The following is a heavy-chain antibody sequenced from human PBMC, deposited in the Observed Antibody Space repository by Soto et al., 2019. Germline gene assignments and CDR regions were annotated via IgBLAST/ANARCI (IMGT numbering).Heavy chain of an antibody. CDR2: IYHSGST. Sequence: QLQLQESGSGLVRPSQTLSLTCAVSGGSISSGGYSWNWIRQPPGKGLEWIGYIYHSGSTLYNPSLKSRVTISVDKSKNQCSLTLTSVTAADTAVYYCARDQLEGNWFDPWGQGTLVTVSS. CDR3: ARDQLEGNWFDP. J-gene: IGHJ5*02. CDR1: GGSISSGGYS. V-gene: IGHV4-30-2*01. D-gene: IGHD1-1*01.